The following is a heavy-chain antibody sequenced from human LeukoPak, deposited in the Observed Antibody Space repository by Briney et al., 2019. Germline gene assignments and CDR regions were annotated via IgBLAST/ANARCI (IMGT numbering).Heavy chain of an antibody. D-gene: IGHD3-3*01. Sequence: PSETLSLTCDVSGGSVTSTNWWTWVRQPPGKGLEWIGEVHLDGRTNYNPSLKSRLIMSVDLPESHISLKLTSVTAADTAVYYCAREGGFYRPLDYSGQGTLVTVSS. CDR1: GGSVTSTNW. CDR2: VHLDGRT. V-gene: IGHV4-4*02. J-gene: IGHJ4*02. CDR3: AREGGFYRPLDY.